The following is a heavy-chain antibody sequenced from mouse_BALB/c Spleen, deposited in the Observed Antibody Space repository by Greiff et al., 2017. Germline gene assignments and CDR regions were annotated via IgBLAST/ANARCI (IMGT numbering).Heavy chain of an antibody. CDR2: INPGSGGT. D-gene: IGHD3-1*01. CDR1: GYAFTNYL. CDR3: ARYGSSGPFDY. Sequence: VKLQESGAELVRPGTSVKVSCKASGYAFTNYLIEWVKQRPGQGLEWIGVINPGSGGTNYNEKFKGKATLTADKSSSTAYMQLSSLTSDDSAVYFCARYGSSGPFDYWGQGTTLTVSS. J-gene: IGHJ2*01. V-gene: IGHV1-54*03.